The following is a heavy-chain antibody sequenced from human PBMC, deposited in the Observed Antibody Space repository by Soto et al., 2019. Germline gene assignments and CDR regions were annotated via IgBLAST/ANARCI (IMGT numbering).Heavy chain of an antibody. Sequence: SETLSLTCTVSGGSISSENWWSWVRQAPGKGLEWIGEIYQSGSTHYTPSLKSRVTISLDKSKNQFFLKLHSVTAADTAVYYCARDAGASRYYGMDAWGQGTTVPVSS. V-gene: IGHV4-4*02. D-gene: IGHD2-8*02. CDR3: ARDAGASRYYGMDA. CDR2: IYQSGST. CDR1: GGSISSENW. J-gene: IGHJ6*02.